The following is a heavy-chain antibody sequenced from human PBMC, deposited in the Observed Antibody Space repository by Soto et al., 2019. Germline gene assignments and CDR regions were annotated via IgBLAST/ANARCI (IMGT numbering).Heavy chain of an antibody. D-gene: IGHD2-2*01. J-gene: IGHJ6*03. CDR3: ARLTCSSTSCYEDYYYYYMDV. CDR1: GYSFTSYW. CDR2: IYPGDSDT. Sequence: GESLKISCKGSGYSFTSYWIGWVRQMPEKGLEWMGIIYPGDSDTRYSPSFQGQVTISADKSISTAYLQWSSLKASDTAMYYCARLTCSSTSCYEDYYYYYMDVWGKGTTVTVSS. V-gene: IGHV5-51*01.